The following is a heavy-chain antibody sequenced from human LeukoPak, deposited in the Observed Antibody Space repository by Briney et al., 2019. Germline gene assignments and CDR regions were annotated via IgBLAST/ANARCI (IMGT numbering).Heavy chain of an antibody. J-gene: IGHJ5*02. CDR3: ARSTMVRGGGHT. Sequence: GASVKVSCKTSGYSFTDYIIAWVRQAPGQGLEWLGWIGTYDGHTSYAQKFQGRVTMTRNTSISTAYMELSSLRSEDTAVYYCARSTMVRGGGHTWGQGTLVTVSS. CDR2: IGTYDGHT. D-gene: IGHD3-10*01. CDR1: GYSFTDYI. V-gene: IGHV1-8*01.